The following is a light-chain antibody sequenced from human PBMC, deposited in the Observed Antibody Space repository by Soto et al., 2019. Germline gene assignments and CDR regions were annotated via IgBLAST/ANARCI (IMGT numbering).Light chain of an antibody. CDR3: QQCGSSPTT. V-gene: IGKV3-20*01. CDR1: QSFSSSY. J-gene: IGKJ1*01. Sequence: EIVLTQSPGTLSLSPGERATLSCRASQSFSSSYLAWYHQKPGQAPRLLIYGASYRATGIPDRFSGSGSGTDFTLTISRLEPEDFGVFYCQQCGSSPTTFGQGTKVEIK. CDR2: GAS.